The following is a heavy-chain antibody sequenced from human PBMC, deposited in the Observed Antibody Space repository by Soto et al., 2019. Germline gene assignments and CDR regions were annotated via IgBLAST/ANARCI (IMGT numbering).Heavy chain of an antibody. CDR3: ARRRRIKVHHYYYMDV. V-gene: IGHV1-8*01. J-gene: IGHJ6*03. CDR1: GYTFTSYD. Sequence: ASVKVSCKASGYTFTSYDINWARQATGQGLEWMGWMNPNSGNTGYAQKFQGRVTMTRNTSISTAYMELSSLRSEDTAVYYCARRRRIKVHHYYYMDVWGKGTTVTVSS. D-gene: IGHD2-15*01. CDR2: MNPNSGNT.